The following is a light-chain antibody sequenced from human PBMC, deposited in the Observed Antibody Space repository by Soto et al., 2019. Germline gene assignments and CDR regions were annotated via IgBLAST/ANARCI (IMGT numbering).Light chain of an antibody. CDR2: GAS. V-gene: IGKV3-15*01. CDR1: QSVSSN. Sequence: EIVTTQSPASLSVSAGERAPISCRANQSVSSNLAWYQQKPGQAPRLVXSGASTRATGIPDRFSGSGSRTELTLTISILHSEYFAVYYCQEYNTWPALTFGGGTKVYIK. J-gene: IGKJ4*01. CDR3: QEYNTWPALT.